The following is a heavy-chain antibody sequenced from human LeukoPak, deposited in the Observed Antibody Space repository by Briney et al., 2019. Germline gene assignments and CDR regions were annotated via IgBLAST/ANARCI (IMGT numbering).Heavy chain of an antibody. CDR2: IKQDGSET. Sequence: GGSLRLSCAASGLTFSTSWIGWVRQASGRGLEWVANIKQDGSETNYVDSVKDRFTISRDNAKNSLDLQMNSRRAEDTAVYYCARPRGPDSWGQGTLVTVSS. CDR1: GLTFSTSW. V-gene: IGHV3-7*01. CDR3: ARPRGPDS. J-gene: IGHJ4*02.